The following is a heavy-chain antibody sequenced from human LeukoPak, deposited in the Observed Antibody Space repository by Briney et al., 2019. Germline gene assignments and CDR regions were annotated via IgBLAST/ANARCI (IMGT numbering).Heavy chain of an antibody. CDR2: INHSGST. CDR3: ARFARITMVRGVSGRRAFDP. J-gene: IGHJ5*02. Sequence: SETLSLTCAVYGGSFSGYYWSWIRQPPGKGLEWIGEINHSGSTNYNPSLKSRVTISVDTSKNQFSLKLSSVTAADTAVYYCARFARITMVRGVSGRRAFDPWGQGTLVTVSS. V-gene: IGHV4-34*01. D-gene: IGHD3-10*01. CDR1: GGSFSGYY.